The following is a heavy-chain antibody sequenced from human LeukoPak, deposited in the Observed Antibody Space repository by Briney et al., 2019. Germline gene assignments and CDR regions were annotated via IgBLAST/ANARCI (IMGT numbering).Heavy chain of an antibody. J-gene: IGHJ4*02. CDR2: INHSGSA. D-gene: IGHD3-22*01. Sequence: SETLSLTCAVYGGSFSGYYWSWIRQPPGKGLEWIGEINHSGSANYNPSLKSRVTISVDTSKNQFSLKLSSVTAADTAVYYCARGYYDSSGYYGDYWGQGTLVTVSS. CDR1: GGSFSGYY. CDR3: ARGYYDSSGYYGDY. V-gene: IGHV4-34*01.